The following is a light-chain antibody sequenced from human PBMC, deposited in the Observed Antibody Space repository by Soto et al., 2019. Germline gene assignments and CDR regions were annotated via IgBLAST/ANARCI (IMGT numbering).Light chain of an antibody. CDR2: GAS. CDR1: QTISTY. Sequence: DIPMTQSPSSLSASIGDTVTITCRASQTISTYLNWYQQKPGKAPQLLMYGASSLQSGIPSRFSGSGSVTHFTLAISSLQPEDFAVYYCQQSFTTPICTFGLGTRLEVK. CDR3: QQSFTTPICT. V-gene: IGKV1-39*01. J-gene: IGKJ2*02.